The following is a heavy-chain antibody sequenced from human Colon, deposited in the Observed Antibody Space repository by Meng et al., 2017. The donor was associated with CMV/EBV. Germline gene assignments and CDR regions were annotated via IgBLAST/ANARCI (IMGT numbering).Heavy chain of an antibody. V-gene: IGHV3-7*01. D-gene: IGHD1-26*01. CDR3: ARYGVVAATDY. J-gene: IGHJ4*02. CDR2: IKPDGSDK. Sequence: GGSLRLSCVASGFAFSSYWMAWLRQAPEKGLEWVVNIKPDGSDKYYVDSVKGRSTISRDNAKNSLYLQLNSLRVEDAAVYYCARYGVVAATDYWGQGTPVTVSS. CDR1: GFAFSSYW.